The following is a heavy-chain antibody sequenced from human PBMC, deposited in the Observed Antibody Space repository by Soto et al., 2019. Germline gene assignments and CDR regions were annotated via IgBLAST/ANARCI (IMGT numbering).Heavy chain of an antibody. Sequence: QVQLVESGGGVVQPGRSLRLSCAASGFTFSSYAMHWVRQAPGKGLEWVAVISYDGSNKYYADSVKGRFTISRDNSKNTLQLQMNSLRAEVKAVYYCVRPGLGWELLAYFDYWGQGTLVTVSS. D-gene: IGHD1-26*01. CDR2: ISYDGSNK. V-gene: IGHV3-30-3*01. CDR1: GFTFSSYA. CDR3: VRPGLGWELLAYFDY. J-gene: IGHJ4*02.